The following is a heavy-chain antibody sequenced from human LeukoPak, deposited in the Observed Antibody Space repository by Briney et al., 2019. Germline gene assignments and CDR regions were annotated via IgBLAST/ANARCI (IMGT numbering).Heavy chain of an antibody. V-gene: IGHV4-38-2*02. D-gene: IGHD6-6*01. CDR3: SILEDSGSAQGI. CDR2: IYHSGST. J-gene: IGHJ4*02. Sequence: SETLSLTCTVSGYSISSGYYWGWIRQAPGKGLEWIGSIYHSGSTYYNPSLKSRVTIPVDTTKNKFSLQQSSVPAAETAAEYCSILEDSGSAQGIWGQGTLVTVSS. CDR1: GYSISSGYY.